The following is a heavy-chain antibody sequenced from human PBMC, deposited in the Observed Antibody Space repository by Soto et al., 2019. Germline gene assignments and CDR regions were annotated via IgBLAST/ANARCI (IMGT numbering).Heavy chain of an antibody. CDR3: ARGGIAAAGKIDY. Sequence: QVQLQQWGAGLLKPSETLSLTCAVYGGSFSGYYWSWIRQPPGKGLEWIGEINHSGSTNYNPSLKSRVTISVDTSKNQFSLKLSSVTAADTAVYYCARGGIAAAGKIDYWGQGTLVTVSS. J-gene: IGHJ4*02. CDR2: INHSGST. D-gene: IGHD6-13*01. V-gene: IGHV4-34*01. CDR1: GGSFSGYY.